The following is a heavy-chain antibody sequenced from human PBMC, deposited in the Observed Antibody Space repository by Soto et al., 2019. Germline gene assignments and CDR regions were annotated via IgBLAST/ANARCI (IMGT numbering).Heavy chain of an antibody. V-gene: IGHV1-69*13. Sequence: ASVKVSCKASGGTFSSYAISWVRQAPGQGLEWMGGIIPIFGTANYAQKFQGRVTITADESTSTAYMELSSLRSEDTAVYYCARDEYCSSTNCYMGVDYYYGMDVWGQGTTVTVSS. J-gene: IGHJ6*02. CDR2: IIPIFGTA. CDR3: ARDEYCSSTNCYMGVDYYYGMDV. CDR1: GGTFSSYA. D-gene: IGHD2-2*02.